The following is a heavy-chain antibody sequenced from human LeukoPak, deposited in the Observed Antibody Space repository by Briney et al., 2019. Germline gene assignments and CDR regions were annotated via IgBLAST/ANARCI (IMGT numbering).Heavy chain of an antibody. V-gene: IGHV3-7*01. D-gene: IGHD3-22*01. Sequence: PGGSLRLSCAASGFTFSSYWMSWVRQAPGKGLEWVANTKKDGSEKEYVDSVKGRFTISRDNAKNSLYLQMNGLRVEDTAVYYCVRVDTSGYYYELSFDYWGQGTLVTVSS. CDR3: VRVDTSGYYYELSFDY. CDR1: GFTFSSYW. J-gene: IGHJ4*02. CDR2: TKKDGSEK.